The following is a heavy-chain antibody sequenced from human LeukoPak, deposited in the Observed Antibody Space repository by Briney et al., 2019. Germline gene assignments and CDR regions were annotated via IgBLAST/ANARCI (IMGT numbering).Heavy chain of an antibody. J-gene: IGHJ4*02. D-gene: IGHD2-15*01. CDR2: ISNNGSST. CDR3: AKVLGGLWPGIDY. CDR1: GFTFRTYP. Sequence: PGGSLRLSCTASGFTFRTYPMHWVRQAPGKGPVWVSRISNNGSSTYYADSVTGRFTISRDNTKKTVYLQMNSLRTAETAVYYCAKVLGGLWPGIDYWGQGTVVTVSS. V-gene: IGHV3-74*01.